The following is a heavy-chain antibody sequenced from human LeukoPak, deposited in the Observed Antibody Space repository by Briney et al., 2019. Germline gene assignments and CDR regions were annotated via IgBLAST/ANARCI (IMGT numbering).Heavy chain of an antibody. Sequence: GGSLRLSCAVSGFTFNNYYMTWVLQAPGKGLEWVAGIKEDGSESYYVDSVKGRFTISRDNAKNSLYLQMSSLRAEDTAVYYCARERYCSGGGCYRGYAFHTWGQGTMVTVSS. V-gene: IGHV3-7*01. J-gene: IGHJ3*02. CDR1: GFTFNNYY. D-gene: IGHD2-15*01. CDR2: IKEDGSES. CDR3: ARERYCSGGGCYRGYAFHT.